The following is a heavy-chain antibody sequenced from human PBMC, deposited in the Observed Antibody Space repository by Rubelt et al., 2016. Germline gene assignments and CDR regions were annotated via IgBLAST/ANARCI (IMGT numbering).Heavy chain of an antibody. D-gene: IGHD7-27*01. V-gene: IGHV3-30*04. CDR1: GFTFTNYA. Sequence: VQLVESGGGLVQPGGSLRLSCAASGFTFTNYAIHWVRQAPGKGLEWVAVISYDGSHKYYADSVKGRFTLSRDNSKNTVYLQMNSLTTEDTAVYYCARPWGYWGQGTLVTVSS. CDR2: ISYDGSHK. CDR3: ARPWGY. J-gene: IGHJ4*02.